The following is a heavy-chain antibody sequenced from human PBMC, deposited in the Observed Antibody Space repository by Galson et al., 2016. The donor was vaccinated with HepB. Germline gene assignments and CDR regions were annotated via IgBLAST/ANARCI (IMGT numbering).Heavy chain of an antibody. D-gene: IGHD6-19*01. V-gene: IGHV4-59*02. CDR1: GGSVSSYS. Sequence: SETLSLTCAVSGGSVSSYSWTWVRQPPGKGLEWIGHIYYSGRTTYSPSLNTRVTISLDTSKNQVSLKLASVTAADTAVYFCARGRGSGWDNPPNFWGQGSLVAVSS. CDR3: ARGRGSGWDNPPNF. CDR2: IYYSGRT. J-gene: IGHJ4*02.